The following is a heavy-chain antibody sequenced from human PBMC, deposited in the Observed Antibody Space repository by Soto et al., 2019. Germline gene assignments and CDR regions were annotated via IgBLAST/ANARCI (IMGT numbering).Heavy chain of an antibody. D-gene: IGHD2-2*01. J-gene: IGHJ3*02. V-gene: IGHV1-69*12. Sequence: QVQLVQSGTEVRKPGSSVKVSCKASGGTFDSNAISWVRLAPGQGLEWMGGIIPIFGTINNAQKFQDRVTMTADGSANIVYMEMSSLRSEDTAIYYCAREGLTFGPGAVGGAFDIWGQGTLVTVSS. CDR2: IIPIFGTI. CDR3: AREGLTFGPGAVGGAFDI. CDR1: GGTFDSNA.